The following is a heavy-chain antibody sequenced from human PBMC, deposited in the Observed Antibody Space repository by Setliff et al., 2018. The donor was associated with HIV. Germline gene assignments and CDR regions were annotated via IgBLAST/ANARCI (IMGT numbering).Heavy chain of an antibody. Sequence: SETLSLTCTVSGGSIGSHYWSWIRQPPGKGLEWIGYIYYSGNTNYNPSLKSRVTISVDTSKNQLSLKLSSVTAADTAVYYCAKEGNSVDNWLDPWGPGTLVTVSS. CDR1: GGSIGSHY. J-gene: IGHJ5*02. D-gene: IGHD1-26*01. CDR2: IYYSGNT. V-gene: IGHV4-59*11. CDR3: AKEGNSVDNWLDP.